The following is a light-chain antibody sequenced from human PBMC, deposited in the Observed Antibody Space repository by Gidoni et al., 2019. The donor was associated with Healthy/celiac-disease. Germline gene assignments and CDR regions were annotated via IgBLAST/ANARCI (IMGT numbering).Light chain of an antibody. J-gene: IGKJ1*01. CDR1: QSVSSN. CDR3: QKYNNWPRT. V-gene: IGKV3-15*01. CDR2: GAS. Sequence: EIVMTQSPATLSVSPGDRATLSCRASQSVSSNLAWYQQKPGQAPRLLIYGASTRATGIPARFSGSGSGTEFTLTISSLHSEDFAVYYCQKYNNWPRTFGQXTKVEIK.